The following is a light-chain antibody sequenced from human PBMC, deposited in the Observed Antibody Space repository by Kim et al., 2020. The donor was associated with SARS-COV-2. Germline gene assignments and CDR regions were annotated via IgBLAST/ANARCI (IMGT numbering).Light chain of an antibody. J-gene: IGLJ1*01. CDR2: GNS. V-gene: IGLV1-40*01. CDR3: QSYDRSLSAYV. Sequence: QSVLTQPPSVSGAPGQRITISCTGSSSNIGAGYDVRWYQQLPGTAPKLLIFGNSNRPSGVPDRFSGSKSGTSASLAITGLQPEDEADYSCQSYDRSLSAYVFGIGTKVTVL. CDR1: SSNIGAGYD.